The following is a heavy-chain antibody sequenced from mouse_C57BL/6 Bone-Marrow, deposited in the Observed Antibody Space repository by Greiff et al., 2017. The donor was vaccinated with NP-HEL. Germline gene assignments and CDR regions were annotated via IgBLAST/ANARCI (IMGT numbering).Heavy chain of an antibody. CDR1: GYTFTSYT. CDR2: INPSSGYT. J-gene: IGHJ3*01. CDR3: ARDAWFAY. V-gene: IGHV1-4*01. Sequence: VMLVESGAELARPGASVKMSCKASGYTFTSYTMHWVKQRPGQGLEWIGYINPSSGYTKYNQKFKDKATLTADKSSSTAYMQLSSLTSEDSAVYYCARDAWFAYWGQGTLVTVSA.